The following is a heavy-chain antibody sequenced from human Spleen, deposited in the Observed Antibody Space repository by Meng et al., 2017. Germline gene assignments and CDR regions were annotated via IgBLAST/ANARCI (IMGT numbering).Heavy chain of an antibody. CDR1: GGIFSNYV. Sequence: SVKVSCKALGGIFSNYVIGWVRQAPGQGLEWMGGINAVFGTTNYAQKFQGRVTITTDESTSTAYMELSSLRSEDTAVYYCAMGEFDAFDIWGQGTMVTVSS. J-gene: IGHJ3*02. D-gene: IGHD3-16*01. CDR2: INAVFGTT. CDR3: AMGEFDAFDI. V-gene: IGHV1-69*05.